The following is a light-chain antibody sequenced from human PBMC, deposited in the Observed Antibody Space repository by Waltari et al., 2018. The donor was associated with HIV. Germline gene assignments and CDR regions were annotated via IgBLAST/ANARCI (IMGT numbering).Light chain of an antibody. J-gene: IGLJ2*01. V-gene: IGLV3-21*02. CDR1: NMASID. Sequence: SYLLPHPPPVSVVPGQPASIPCREANMASIDVTWYQQNPSQAQQKPGQAPVLALYDDSDRPSGIPERFSGSNSGNTATLTSSRVESGDEADYYCQVWDSSSYVVFGGGTKLTVL. CDR3: QVWDSSSYVV. CDR2: DDS.